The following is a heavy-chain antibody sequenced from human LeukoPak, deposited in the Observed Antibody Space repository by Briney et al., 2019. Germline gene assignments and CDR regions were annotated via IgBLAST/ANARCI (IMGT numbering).Heavy chain of an antibody. D-gene: IGHD1-26*01. Sequence: SETLSLTCSVSSGSITSYYWSWLRQPPGKGLEWIRYIYYSGSTNYNPSVKSRVTMSVDTSKNQFSLKLNSVTAADTAVYYCATLWRLGASTGEAFDIWGQGTMVTVSS. V-gene: IGHV4-59*01. CDR1: SGSITSYY. J-gene: IGHJ3*02. CDR2: IYYSGST. CDR3: ATLWRLGASTGEAFDI.